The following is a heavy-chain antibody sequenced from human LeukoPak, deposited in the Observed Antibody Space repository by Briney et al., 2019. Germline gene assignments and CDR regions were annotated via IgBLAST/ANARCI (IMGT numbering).Heavy chain of an antibody. CDR3: ARTPYYDFWSGYYPNWFDP. V-gene: IGHV4-31*11. D-gene: IGHD3-3*01. Sequence: SQTLSLTCADSGSSISSGGYYWSWIRQHPGKGLEWIGYIYYSGSTYYNPSLKSRVTISVDTSKNQFSLKLSSVTAADTAVYCCARTPYYDFWSGYYPNWFDPWGQGTLVTVSS. CDR2: IYYSGST. J-gene: IGHJ5*02. CDR1: GSSISSGGYY.